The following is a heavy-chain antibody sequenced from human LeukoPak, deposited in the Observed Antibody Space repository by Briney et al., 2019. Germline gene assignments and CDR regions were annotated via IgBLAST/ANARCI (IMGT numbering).Heavy chain of an antibody. CDR3: ARCKNDYGDYVFDY. Sequence: PGGSLRLSCAASGFTFSTFAMIWVRHPPRKGLEWGSSIFPSGGEIHYADSVKGRFTISRDNAKNSLYLQMNSLRAEDTAVYYCARCKNDYGDYVFDYWGQGTLVTVSS. D-gene: IGHD4-17*01. J-gene: IGHJ4*02. V-gene: IGHV3-21*01. CDR2: IFPSGGEI. CDR1: GFTFSTFA.